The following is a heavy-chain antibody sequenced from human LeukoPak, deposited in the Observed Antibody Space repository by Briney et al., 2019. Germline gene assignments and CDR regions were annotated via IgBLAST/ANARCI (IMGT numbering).Heavy chain of an antibody. CDR1: VGSISSCY. J-gene: IGHJ4*02. Sequence: LSLTCTVSVGSISSCYWTWIRQPPGKGLEWIGYIYYSADTNYNTSLKGRVTISVDTSEKRFSLKLSPVTAADTAMYYCARLTAVAGTPVDYWGQGTLVTVSS. V-gene: IGHV4-59*01. CDR2: IYYSADT. CDR3: ARLTAVAGTPVDY. D-gene: IGHD6-19*01.